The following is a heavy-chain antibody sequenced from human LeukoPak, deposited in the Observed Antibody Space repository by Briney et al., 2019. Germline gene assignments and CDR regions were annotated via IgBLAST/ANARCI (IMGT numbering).Heavy chain of an antibody. Sequence: PGGSLRLSCAASGFTFSSYSVNWVRQAPGKGLEWVSAISSGSGYIYYSDSVKGRFTISRDNAKNSLYLQMSGLRAEDTAVYYCARLACSTSCYEIDYWGQGTLVTVSS. CDR3: ARLACSTSCYEIDY. CDR2: ISSGSGYI. CDR1: GFTFSSYS. V-gene: IGHV3-21*01. J-gene: IGHJ4*02. D-gene: IGHD2-2*01.